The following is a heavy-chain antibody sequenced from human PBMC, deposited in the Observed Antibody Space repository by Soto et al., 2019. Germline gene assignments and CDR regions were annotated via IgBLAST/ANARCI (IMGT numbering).Heavy chain of an antibody. CDR3: ARAPYGDHRFFDY. J-gene: IGHJ4*02. V-gene: IGHV4-31*03. CDR2: IFYSGDT. D-gene: IGHD4-17*01. Sequence: SETLSLTCTVSGGSISSGGYYWSWIRQHPGKGLEWIGYIFYSGDTYYNPSLKSRVTMSVDTSENQFSLKLISVTAADTAVYYCARAPYGDHRFFDYWGRGTLVTVSS. CDR1: GGSISSGGYY.